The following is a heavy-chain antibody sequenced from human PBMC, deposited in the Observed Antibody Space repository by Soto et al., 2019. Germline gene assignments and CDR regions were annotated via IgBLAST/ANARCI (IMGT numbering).Heavy chain of an antibody. CDR1: GGSISSYY. V-gene: IGHV4-59*01. Sequence: SETLSLTCTVSGGSISSYYWSWIRQPPGKGLEWIGYIYYSGSTNYNPSLKSRVTISVDTSKNQFSLKLSSVTAADTAVYYCARGGSSWSNDYWGQGTLVTVSS. D-gene: IGHD6-13*01. J-gene: IGHJ4*02. CDR3: ARGGSSWSNDY. CDR2: IYYSGST.